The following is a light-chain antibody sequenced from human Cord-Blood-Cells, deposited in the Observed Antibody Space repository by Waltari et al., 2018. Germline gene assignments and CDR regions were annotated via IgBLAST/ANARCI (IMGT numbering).Light chain of an antibody. CDR3: QQYDNLIT. CDR1: QDITNY. V-gene: IGKV1-33*01. CDR2: DAS. Sequence: DIQMTQSPSSLSASVGDRVTITCQTRQDITNYLNSYQQKPGKAPQLLIYDASNLETGVPSRFSVSGSGTDFTFTISSLQPEDIATYYCQQYDNLITFGQGTRLEIK. J-gene: IGKJ5*01.